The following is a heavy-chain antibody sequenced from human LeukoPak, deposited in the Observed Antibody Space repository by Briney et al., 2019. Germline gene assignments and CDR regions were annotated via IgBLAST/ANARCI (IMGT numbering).Heavy chain of an antibody. CDR2: ISAYNGNT. V-gene: IGHV1-18*01. J-gene: IGHJ5*02. Sequence: ASVKVSCKASGYTFTSYGISWVRQAPGQGLEWMGWISAYNGNTNYAQKLQGRVTMTTDTSTSTAYMELRSLRSDDTAVYYCARGPLEYCSGGTCYSGRNWFDPWGQGTLVTVSS. CDR3: ARGPLEYCSGGTCYSGRNWFDP. CDR1: GYTFTSYG. D-gene: IGHD2-15*01.